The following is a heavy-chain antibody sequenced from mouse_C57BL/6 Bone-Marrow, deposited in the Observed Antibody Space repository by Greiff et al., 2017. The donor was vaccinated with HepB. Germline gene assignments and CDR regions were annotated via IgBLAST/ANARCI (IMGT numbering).Heavy chain of an antibody. J-gene: IGHJ2*01. CDR1: GYTFTDYY. V-gene: IGHV1-19*01. CDR2: INPYNGGT. Sequence: VQLQQSGPVLVKPGASVKMSCKASGYTFTDYYMNWVKQSHGKSLEWIGVINPYNGGTSYNQKFKGKATLTVDKSSSTAYMALNSLTSEDSAVYYCARNYNYFDYWGQGTTLTVSS. D-gene: IGHD1-1*01. CDR3: ARNYNYFDY.